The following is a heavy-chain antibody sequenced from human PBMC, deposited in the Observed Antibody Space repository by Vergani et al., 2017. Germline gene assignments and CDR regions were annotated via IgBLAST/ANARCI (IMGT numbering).Heavy chain of an antibody. Sequence: QVQLVDSGGGVVQPGRSLRLSCAASGFTFSSYAMHWVRQAPGKGLEWVAVISYDGSNKYYADSVKGRFTISRDNSKNTLYLQMNSLRAEETAVYYCARQKGYSSSSFDYWGQGSLVTVSS. V-gene: IGHV3-30-3*01. CDR1: GFTFSSYA. J-gene: IGHJ4*02. CDR3: ARQKGYSSSSFDY. CDR2: ISYDGSNK. D-gene: IGHD6-6*01.